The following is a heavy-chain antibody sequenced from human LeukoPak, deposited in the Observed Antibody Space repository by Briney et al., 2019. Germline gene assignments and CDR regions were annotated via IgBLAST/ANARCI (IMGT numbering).Heavy chain of an antibody. CDR3: ARAGYYDSSGYYYESSPFDY. CDR1: GGSISSYY. V-gene: IGHV4-59*01. D-gene: IGHD3-22*01. J-gene: IGHJ4*02. CDR2: IYYSGST. Sequence: PSETLPVTCTVSGGSISSYYWSWLRQPPGNGLEWIGYIYYSGSTNYNPSLKSRVTISVDTSKNQFSLKLSSVTAADTAVYYCARAGYYDSSGYYYESSPFDYWGQGTLVTVSS.